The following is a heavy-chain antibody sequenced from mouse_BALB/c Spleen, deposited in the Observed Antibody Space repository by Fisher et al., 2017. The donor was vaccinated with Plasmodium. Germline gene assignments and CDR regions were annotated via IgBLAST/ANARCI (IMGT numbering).Heavy chain of an antibody. D-gene: IGHD2-1*01. Sequence: KFKGKATLTADKSSSTAYMELLSLTSEDSAVYYCVRGNYGAMDSWGQGTSVTVSS. CDR3: VRGNYGAMDS. J-gene: IGHJ4*01. V-gene: IGHV1-26*01.